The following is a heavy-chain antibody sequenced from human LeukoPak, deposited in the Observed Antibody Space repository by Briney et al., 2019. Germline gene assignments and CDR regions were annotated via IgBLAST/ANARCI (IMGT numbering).Heavy chain of an antibody. CDR3: ARDAMAENYYDSSGHFDY. V-gene: IGHV1-18*01. CDR1: GYTFTSYG. CDR2: INPYNGTT. Sequence: ASVQVSCKASGYTFTSYGITWVRQAPGQGLEWMGWINPYNGTTNYAQLLQGRVTMTTDTSTSTAYMELRSLRSDDTAVYYCARDAMAENYYDSSGHFDYWGQGTLVTVSS. D-gene: IGHD3-22*01. J-gene: IGHJ4*02.